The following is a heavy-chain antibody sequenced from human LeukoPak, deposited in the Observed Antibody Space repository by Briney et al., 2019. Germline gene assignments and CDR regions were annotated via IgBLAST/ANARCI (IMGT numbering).Heavy chain of an antibody. D-gene: IGHD4-17*01. Sequence: GASVKVSCKASGYTFTGYYIHWVRQAPGQGLEWMGRIIPILGIANYAQKFQGRVTITADKSTSTAYMELSSLRSEDTAVYYCARADDYGDYGPFDYWGQGTLVTVSS. CDR3: ARADDYGDYGPFDY. CDR1: GYTFTGYY. CDR2: IIPILGIA. V-gene: IGHV1-69*04. J-gene: IGHJ4*02.